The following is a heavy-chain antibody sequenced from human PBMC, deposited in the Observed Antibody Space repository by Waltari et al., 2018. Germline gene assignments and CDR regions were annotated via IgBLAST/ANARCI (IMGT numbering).Heavy chain of an antibody. CDR1: GYDVTAYT. V-gene: IGHV1-3*01. CDR3: ARFAFDI. J-gene: IGHJ3*02. CDR2: INGGTANT. Sequence: VQLVQSGAEVKKPGASVKVSCKASGYDVTAYTIHWLRQAPGQGPEWMGWINGGTANTRYAQKCQGRITITNDTSATTVYMELTSLRSSDTAVYYCARFAFDIWGQGTMVTVSS.